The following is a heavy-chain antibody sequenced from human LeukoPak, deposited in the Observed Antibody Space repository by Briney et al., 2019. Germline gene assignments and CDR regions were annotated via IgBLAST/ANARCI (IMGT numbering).Heavy chain of an antibody. J-gene: IGHJ3*01. CDR1: GYTFTGYY. CDR2: IIPIFGTA. D-gene: IGHD3-10*02. CDR3: ARAEYYYVTSLSGSFHV. Sequence: SVKVSCKASGYTFTGYYMQWVRQAPGQRLEWMGGIIPIFGTANYAQNFQGRLTVAAAESTSTAYLELSSLRSEDTTVYYCARAEYYYVTSLSGSFHVWGQGTMVTVSS. V-gene: IGHV1-69*13.